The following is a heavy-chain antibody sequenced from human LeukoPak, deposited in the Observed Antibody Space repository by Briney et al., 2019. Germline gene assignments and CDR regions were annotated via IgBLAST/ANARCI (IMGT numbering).Heavy chain of an antibody. CDR2: ISGSGGST. Sequence: GGSLRLSCAASGFTSSSHWMHWVRQAPGKGLEWVSAISGSGGSTYYADSVKGRFTISRDNSKNTLYLQMNSLRAEDTAVYYCAKGRSSWYTLNWFDPWGQGTLVTVSS. D-gene: IGHD6-13*01. CDR3: AKGRSSWYTLNWFDP. CDR1: GFTSSSHW. V-gene: IGHV3-23*01. J-gene: IGHJ5*02.